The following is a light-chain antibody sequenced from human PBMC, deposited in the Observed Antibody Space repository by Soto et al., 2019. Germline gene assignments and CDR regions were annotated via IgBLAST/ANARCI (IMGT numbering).Light chain of an antibody. V-gene: IGLV2-14*01. CDR3: SSYKSSSTYV. J-gene: IGLJ1*01. CDR1: SSDVGGYNY. Sequence: QSVLTQPASVSGSPGQSITISCTGTSSDVGGYNYVSWYQQHPGKASKLMIYEVSNRPSGVSNRFSGSKSGNTASLTISGLQDEDEADHYCSSYKSSSTYVFGTGTKVTV. CDR2: EVS.